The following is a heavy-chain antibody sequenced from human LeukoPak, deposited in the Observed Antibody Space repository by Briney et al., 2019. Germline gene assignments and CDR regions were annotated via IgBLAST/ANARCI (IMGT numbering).Heavy chain of an antibody. Sequence: PGRSLRLSRSASGFAFSSDAMHGVRQAPGRGLEWLAVISYDGSNEDYAESVRGRFTISRDNSKSTLFLQMNSLRPEDTGVYYCARDLVYSSGWYAGELDHSGLGTLVIVSS. CDR2: ISYDGSNE. CDR1: GFAFSSDA. D-gene: IGHD6-19*01. CDR3: ARDLVYSSGWYAGELDH. J-gene: IGHJ4*02. V-gene: IGHV3-30*04.